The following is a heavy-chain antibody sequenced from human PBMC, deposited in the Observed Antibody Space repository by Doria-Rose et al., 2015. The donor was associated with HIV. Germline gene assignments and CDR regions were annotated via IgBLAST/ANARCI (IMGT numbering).Heavy chain of an antibody. J-gene: IGHJ4*02. CDR1: GGSISHYY. CDR3: ARVLSGTHDY. Sequence: QVQLQESGPGLVKPSETLSLTCSVSGGSISHYYWSWIRQPPGKGLEYIGDIFYTGSTNYSPSLKSRVSISIDTSKTKFSLGLSSVTAADTAVYYCARVLSGTHDYWGQGTLVTVSS. CDR2: IFYTGST. V-gene: IGHV4-59*01. D-gene: IGHD1-26*01.